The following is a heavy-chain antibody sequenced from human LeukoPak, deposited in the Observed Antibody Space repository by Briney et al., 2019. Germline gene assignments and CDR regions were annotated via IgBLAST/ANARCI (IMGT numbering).Heavy chain of an antibody. CDR2: INPNSGGT. Sequence: VASVKVSCKASGYTFTGYYMHWVRQAPGQGLEWMGWINPNSGGTNYAQKFQGRVTMTRDTSISTAYMELSRLRSDDTAVYYCARGYDILTGYYRIDYWGQGTLVTVSS. CDR1: GYTFTGYY. V-gene: IGHV1-2*02. CDR3: ARGYDILTGYYRIDY. D-gene: IGHD3-9*01. J-gene: IGHJ4*02.